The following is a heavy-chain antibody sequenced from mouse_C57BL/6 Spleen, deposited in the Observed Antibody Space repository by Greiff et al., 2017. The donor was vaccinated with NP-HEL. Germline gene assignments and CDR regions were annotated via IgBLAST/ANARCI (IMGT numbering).Heavy chain of an antibody. D-gene: IGHD2-5*01. V-gene: IGHV1-52*01. Sequence: QVQLQQPGAELVRPGSSVKLSCKASGYTFTSYWMHWVKQRPIQGLEWIGNIDPSDSETHYNQKFKDKATLTVDKSSSTAYMQLSRLTSEDSAVYYCARAYYSNYGFAYWGQGTLVTVSA. J-gene: IGHJ3*01. CDR2: IDPSDSET. CDR1: GYTFTSYW. CDR3: ARAYYSNYGFAY.